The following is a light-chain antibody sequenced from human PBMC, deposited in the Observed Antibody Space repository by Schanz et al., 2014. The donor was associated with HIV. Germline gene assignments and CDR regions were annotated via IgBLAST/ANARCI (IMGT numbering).Light chain of an antibody. CDR3: SSYTSSSTLV. CDR1: SSDIGSNT. V-gene: IGLV1-44*01. CDR2: DND. J-gene: IGLJ2*01. Sequence: QSVLTQPPSASGTPGQRVTISCSGSSSDIGSNTVNWYQQLPGTAPKLLIYDNDKRPSGVPDRFSGSKSGNTASLTISGLQAEDEADYYCSSYTSSSTLVFGGGTKLTVL.